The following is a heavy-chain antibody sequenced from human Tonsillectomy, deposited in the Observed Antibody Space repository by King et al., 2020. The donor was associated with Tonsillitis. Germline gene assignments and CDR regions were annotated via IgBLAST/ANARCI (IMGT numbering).Heavy chain of an antibody. V-gene: IGHV3-23*04. CDR3: AKGAPGIAVAGSGAFDY. CDR1: GFTFSSYA. CDR2: ISGSGGST. D-gene: IGHD6-19*01. Sequence: VQLVESGGDLVQPGGSLRLSCAASGFTFSSYAMSWVRQAPGKGLEWVPTISGSGGSTYYADSVKGRFTISRGNFKNTLYLQMNSLRAEDTAVFYCAKGAPGIAVAGSGAFDYWGQGTLVTVSS. J-gene: IGHJ4*02.